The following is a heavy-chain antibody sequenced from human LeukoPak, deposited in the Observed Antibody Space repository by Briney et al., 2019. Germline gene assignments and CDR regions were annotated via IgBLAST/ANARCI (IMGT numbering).Heavy chain of an antibody. CDR3: ALSLYDSSGFYHY. CDR1: GGTFSSCA. Sequence: GDSVKVSCKASGGTFSSCAISWVRQAPGQGLEWMGRIIPILGIANYAQKFQGRVTITADKSTSTAYMELSSLRSEDTAVYYCALSLYDSSGFYHYWGQGTLVTVSS. D-gene: IGHD3-22*01. J-gene: IGHJ4*02. CDR2: IIPILGIA. V-gene: IGHV1-69*04.